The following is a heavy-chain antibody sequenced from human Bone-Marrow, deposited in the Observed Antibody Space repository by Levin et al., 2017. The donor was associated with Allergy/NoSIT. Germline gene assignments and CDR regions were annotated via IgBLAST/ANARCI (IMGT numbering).Heavy chain of an antibody. J-gene: IGHJ6*02. CDR1: GYSISSDYY. CDR3: DSVIIWNQYYLDV. V-gene: IGHV4-38-2*01. Sequence: SETLSLTCAVSGYSISSDYYWGWIRQPPGEGLEWIGNIYHSGSTYYNPSLKSRVTILVDTSKNQFSLKLNSVTAADTAVYYCDSVIIWNQYYLDVWGQGTTVTVSS. CDR2: IYHSGST. D-gene: IGHD2/OR15-2a*01.